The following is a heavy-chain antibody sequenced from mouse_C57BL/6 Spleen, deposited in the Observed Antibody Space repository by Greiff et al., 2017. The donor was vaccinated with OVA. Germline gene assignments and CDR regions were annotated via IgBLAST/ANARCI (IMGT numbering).Heavy chain of an antibody. D-gene: IGHD1-1*01. CDR3: TTCYSSSPYWYCDV. V-gene: IGHV14-4*01. CDR2: IDPESGDT. Sequence: VQLKESGAELVRPGASVKLSCTASGFNIKDDYMHWVKQRPEQGLEWIGWIDPESGDTKYASKFQGKATITADTSSNTAYLQLSSLTSADTAVYYCTTCYSSSPYWYCDVWGTGTTVTVSS. J-gene: IGHJ1*03. CDR1: GFNIKDDY.